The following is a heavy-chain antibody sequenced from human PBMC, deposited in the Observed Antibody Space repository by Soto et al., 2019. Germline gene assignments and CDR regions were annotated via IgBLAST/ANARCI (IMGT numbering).Heavy chain of an antibody. J-gene: IGHJ4*02. CDR2: VYFSGST. CDR1: GGSISTYY. D-gene: IGHD3-10*01. V-gene: IGHV4-59*01. Sequence: LSLTCTVSGGSISTYYWSWIRQPPGKGLEWIGYVYFSGSTSYSPSLESRVTMSLDTSKNQVSLNLTSVTAADTAVYYCARSKRRGGGSIFAYWGQGTLVTVSS. CDR3: ARSKRRGGGSIFAY.